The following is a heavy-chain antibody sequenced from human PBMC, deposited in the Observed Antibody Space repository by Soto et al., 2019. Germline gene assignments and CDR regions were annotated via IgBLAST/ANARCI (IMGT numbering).Heavy chain of an antibody. V-gene: IGHV3-48*03. J-gene: IGHJ4*02. Sequence: EVQLVESGGGLVQPGGSLRLSCAASGFTFSSYEMNWVRQAPGKTLEWVSYISSAGDAFYYADFVKGRFTISRDNAKNSLFLQMNSLRVEDTAVYYCARVYCSTTTCHVQAFDSWGQGTLVTVSS. CDR3: ARVYCSTTTCHVQAFDS. D-gene: IGHD2-2*01. CDR2: ISSAGDAF. CDR1: GFTFSSYE.